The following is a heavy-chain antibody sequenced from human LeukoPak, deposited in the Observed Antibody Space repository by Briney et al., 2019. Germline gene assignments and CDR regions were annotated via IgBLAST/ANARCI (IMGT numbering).Heavy chain of an antibody. J-gene: IGHJ3*02. CDR2: ISYDGSNK. CDR1: GFTFSSYA. V-gene: IGHV3-30-3*01. Sequence: PGGSLRLSCAASGFTFSSYAMHWVRQAPGKGLEWVAVISYDGSNKYYADSVKGRFTISRDNSKNTLYLQMNSLRAEDTAVYDCARDRADEGDAFDIWGPGTMVTVSS. CDR3: ARDRADEGDAFDI.